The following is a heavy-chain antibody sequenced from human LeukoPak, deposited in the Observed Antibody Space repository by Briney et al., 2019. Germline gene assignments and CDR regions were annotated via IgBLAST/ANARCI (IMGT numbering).Heavy chain of an antibody. V-gene: IGHV4-34*01. Sequence: SETLYLTCAVYGGSFSGYYWSGIRQPPGKGLEWIGEINHSGSTNYNPSLKSRVTISVDTSKNQFSLKLSSVTAADTAVYYCARGAGGGRSFQIYYYYGMDVWGQGTTVTVSS. CDR3: ARGAGGGRSFQIYYYYGMDV. CDR1: GGSFSGYY. CDR2: INHSGST. D-gene: IGHD6-13*01. J-gene: IGHJ6*02.